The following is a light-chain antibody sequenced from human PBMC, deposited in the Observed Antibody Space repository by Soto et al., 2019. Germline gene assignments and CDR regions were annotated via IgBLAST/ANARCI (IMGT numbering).Light chain of an antibody. J-gene: IGKJ4*01. CDR2: AAS. Sequence: DTQLNQSPSFLSASGGERVTITCGASQEVSRSAGWYQQKPGKAPKLLISAASTLHSGVPSRFSGSGSGTDFTLTISRLQTEDCATYYCQQLWTYPLTFGGGTKGEI. V-gene: IGKV1-9*01. CDR3: QQLWTYPLT. CDR1: QEVSRS.